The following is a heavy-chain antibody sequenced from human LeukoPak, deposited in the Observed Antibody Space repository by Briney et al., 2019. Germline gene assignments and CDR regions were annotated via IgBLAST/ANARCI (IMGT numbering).Heavy chain of an antibody. J-gene: IGHJ2*01. CDR3: ARGSSDWYFDL. D-gene: IGHD6-6*01. V-gene: IGHV4-34*01. Sequence: SETLSLTCAVYGGSFSGYYWSWIRQPPGKGLEWIGEINHSGSTNYNPSLKSRVTISVDTSKIQFSLKLSSVTAADTAVYYRARGSSDWYFDLWGRGTLVTVSS. CDR1: GGSFSGYY. CDR2: INHSGST.